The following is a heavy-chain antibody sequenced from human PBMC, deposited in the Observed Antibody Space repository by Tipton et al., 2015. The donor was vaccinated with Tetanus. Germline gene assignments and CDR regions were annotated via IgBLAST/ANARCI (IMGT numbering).Heavy chain of an antibody. D-gene: IGHD3-22*01. CDR3: ARDRGDYIYYGMDV. J-gene: IGHJ6*02. CDR2: IDPNSGGT. CDR1: GYTFTGYY. Sequence: QVQLVQSGAEMKKPGASVKVSCKASGYTFTGYYIYWVRQAPGQGLEWMGWIDPNSGGTVYAQKFQGRVTMTRDTSISTAYMELRSFRFDDTAVYYCARDRGDYIYYGMDVWGPGTTVTVS. V-gene: IGHV1-2*02.